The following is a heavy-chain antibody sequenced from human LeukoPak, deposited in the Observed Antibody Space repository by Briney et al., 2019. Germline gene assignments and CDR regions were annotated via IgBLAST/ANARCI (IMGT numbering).Heavy chain of an antibody. CDR3: ARGVVPAAGGYNWFDP. J-gene: IGHJ5*02. Sequence: SQTLSLTCIVSGAPISSGGYFWSWIRHQPAEGLEWIGYIYYSGNSYLNPSLESRLTMSVDTSKNQFSLKLSSVTAADTAVYFCARGVVPAAGGYNWFDPWGQGTLVIVSS. CDR2: IYYSGNS. D-gene: IGHD2-2*01. CDR1: GAPISSGGYF. V-gene: IGHV4-31*03.